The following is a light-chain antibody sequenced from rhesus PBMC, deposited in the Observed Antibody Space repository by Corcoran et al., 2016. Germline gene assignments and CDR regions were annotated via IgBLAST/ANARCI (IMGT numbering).Light chain of an antibody. CDR1: QDSSKW. CDR2: KAA. Sequence: DIQMTQFPSSLSASVGDRVTITCRASQDSSKWIAWYQQKPGKAPKLLIYKAATLQSGVPSRFSGSGSGTEFTLTISSLQPADLATYYCQQHHTTPRTFGLGTKVEIK. CDR3: QQHHTTPRT. V-gene: IGKV1-21*01. J-gene: IGKJ1*01.